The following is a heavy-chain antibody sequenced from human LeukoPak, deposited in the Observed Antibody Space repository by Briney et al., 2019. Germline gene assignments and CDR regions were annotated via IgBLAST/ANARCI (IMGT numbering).Heavy chain of an antibody. V-gene: IGHV3-7*03. CDR2: INHNGNVN. CDR1: GFTFSSYW. D-gene: IGHD5-24*01. Sequence: GGSLRLSCAASGFTFSSYWMNWARQAPGKGLEWVASINHNGNVNYYVDSVKGRFTISRDNAKNSLYLQMSNLRAEDTAVYYCAREMATDFDYWGQGTLVTVSS. J-gene: IGHJ4*02. CDR3: AREMATDFDY.